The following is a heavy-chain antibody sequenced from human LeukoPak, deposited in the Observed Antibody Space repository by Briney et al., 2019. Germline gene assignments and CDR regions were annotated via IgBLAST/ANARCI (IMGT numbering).Heavy chain of an antibody. CDR2: IWYDGSNK. J-gene: IGHJ6*02. D-gene: IGHD1-14*01. Sequence: PGGTLRLSCAASGFTFSSYGMHWVRQAPGKGLEWVAVIWYDGSNKYYADSVNGRFTISRDNSKNTLYLQMNSLRAEDTAVYYCARDLHPRRRYYGMDVWGQGTTVTVSS. V-gene: IGHV3-33*01. CDR1: GFTFSSYG. CDR3: ARDLHPRRRYYGMDV.